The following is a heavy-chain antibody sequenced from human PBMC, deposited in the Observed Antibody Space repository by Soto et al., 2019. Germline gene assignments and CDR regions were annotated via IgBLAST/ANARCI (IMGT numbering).Heavy chain of an antibody. CDR2: ISYDGSNK. CDR3: AKVPVAGTVGSNWFDP. Sequence: ESGGGVVQPGRSLRLSCAASGFTFSSYGMHWVRQAPGKGLEWVAVISYDGSNKYYADSVKGRFTISRDNSKNTLYLQMNSLRAEDTAVYYCAKVPVAGTVGSNWFDPWGQGTLVTVSS. V-gene: IGHV3-30*18. D-gene: IGHD6-19*01. CDR1: GFTFSSYG. J-gene: IGHJ5*02.